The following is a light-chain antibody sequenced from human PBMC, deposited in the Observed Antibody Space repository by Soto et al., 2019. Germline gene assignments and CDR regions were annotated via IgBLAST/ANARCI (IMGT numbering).Light chain of an antibody. Sequence: DIVMTQSPDSLAVSLGERATMNCKCSRSVLYKSNNKNHLAWYQQKPGQPPQLIIYWASTRESGVPERFSGSGSGTDFTLTIRSLEAEELAFYWCQQYFDVPFTFGGGTKVEI. CDR2: WAS. J-gene: IGKJ4*01. V-gene: IGKV4-1*01. CDR1: RSVLYKSNNKNH. CDR3: QQYFDVPFT.